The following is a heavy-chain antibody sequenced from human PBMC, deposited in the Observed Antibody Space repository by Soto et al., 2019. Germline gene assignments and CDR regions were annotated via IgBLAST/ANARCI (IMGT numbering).Heavy chain of an antibody. Sequence: PSETXSLTCAVYGGSFSGYYWSWIRQPPGKGLEWIGEINHSGSTNYNPSLKSRVTISVDTSKNQFSLKLSSVTAADTAVYYCARERFGDYWAEAADYWGQGTLVTVSS. CDR2: INHSGST. D-gene: IGHD6-13*01. V-gene: IGHV4-34*01. CDR3: ARERFGDYWAEAADY. J-gene: IGHJ4*02. CDR1: GGSFSGYY.